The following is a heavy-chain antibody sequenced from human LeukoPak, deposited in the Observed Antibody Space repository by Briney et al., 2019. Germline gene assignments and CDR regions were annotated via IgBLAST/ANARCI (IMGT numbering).Heavy chain of an antibody. Sequence: ASVKVSCKASGYTFTSYGICWVRQAPGQGLEWMGWISAYNGNTNYAQKLQGRVTMTTDTSTSTAYMELRSLRSDDTAVYYCAREYCSGGSCDEINWFDPWGQGTLVTVSS. V-gene: IGHV1-18*01. CDR2: ISAYNGNT. D-gene: IGHD2-15*01. CDR1: GYTFTSYG. J-gene: IGHJ5*02. CDR3: AREYCSGGSCDEINWFDP.